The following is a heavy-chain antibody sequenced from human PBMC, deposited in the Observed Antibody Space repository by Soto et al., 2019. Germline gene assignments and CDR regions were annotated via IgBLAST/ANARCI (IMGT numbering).Heavy chain of an antibody. Sequence: PGGSLRLSCAASGFTFSSYSMNWVRQAPGKGLEWVSSISSSSSYIYYADSVKGRFTISRDNAKNSLYLQMNSLRAEDTAVYYCARDQRVAAAAFYYYYGMDVWGQGTTVTVS. J-gene: IGHJ6*02. D-gene: IGHD6-13*01. CDR1: GFTFSSYS. CDR2: ISSSSSYI. CDR3: ARDQRVAAAAFYYYYGMDV. V-gene: IGHV3-21*01.